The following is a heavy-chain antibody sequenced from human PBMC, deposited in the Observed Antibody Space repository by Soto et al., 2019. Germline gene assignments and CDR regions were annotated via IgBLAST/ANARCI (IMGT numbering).Heavy chain of an antibody. D-gene: IGHD3-10*01. V-gene: IGHV4-30-4*01. CDR2: IYYSGST. Sequence: PSETLSLTCTVSGGSISSGDYYWSWIRQPPGKGLEWIGYIYYSGSTYYNPSLKSRVTISVDTSKNQFSLKLSSVTAADTAVYYCAREGRDTMVRGVRPFDYWGQGTLVTVSS. CDR1: GGSISSGDYY. J-gene: IGHJ4*02. CDR3: AREGRDTMVRGVRPFDY.